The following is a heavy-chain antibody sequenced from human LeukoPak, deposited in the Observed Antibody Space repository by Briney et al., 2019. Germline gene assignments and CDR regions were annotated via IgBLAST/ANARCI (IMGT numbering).Heavy chain of an antibody. CDR1: GFTFLNAW. CDR2: IKAKNDGETT. J-gene: IGHJ4*02. V-gene: IGHV3-15*01. CDR3: TGGYCSGGTCYSANY. Sequence: PGGSLRLSCAASGFTFLNAWMNWVRQAPGKGLEWVGRIKAKNDGETTDYAAPVKGRFTISKDDSKTTVYLEMNSLKTEDTAVYYCTGGYCSGGTCYSANYWGQGTLVTVSS. D-gene: IGHD2-15*01.